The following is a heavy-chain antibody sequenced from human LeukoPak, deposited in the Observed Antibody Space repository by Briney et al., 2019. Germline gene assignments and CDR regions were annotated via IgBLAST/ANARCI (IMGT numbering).Heavy chain of an antibody. CDR3: AKDRFFNWFDP. CDR1: GFTFSNYA. D-gene: IGHD3-3*01. Sequence: GGSLRLSCAVSGFTFSNYAMSWVRQAPGKGLEWVSTITLTGGDTYYTDSVKGRFTMSRDNSQNTLSLEMNSLRADDTAIYYCAKDRFFNWFDPWGQGTLVTVSS. V-gene: IGHV3-23*01. CDR2: ITLTGGDT. J-gene: IGHJ5*02.